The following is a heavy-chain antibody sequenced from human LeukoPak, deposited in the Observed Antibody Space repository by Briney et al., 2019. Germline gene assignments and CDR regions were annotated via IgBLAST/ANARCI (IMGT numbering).Heavy chain of an antibody. J-gene: IGHJ6*02. V-gene: IGHV4-31*03. D-gene: IGHD3-3*01. CDR1: GGSISSVDYY. Sequence: SETLSLTCTDSGGSISSVDYYWSWIRQHPGKGLKWIGYIYYSGSTYYSPSLKSRVTISVDTSKNQFSLKLSSVTAADTAVYYCARDTSDDFWSGYYRSHYYYGMDVWGQGTTVTVSS. CDR3: ARDTSDDFWSGYYRSHYYYGMDV. CDR2: IYYSGST.